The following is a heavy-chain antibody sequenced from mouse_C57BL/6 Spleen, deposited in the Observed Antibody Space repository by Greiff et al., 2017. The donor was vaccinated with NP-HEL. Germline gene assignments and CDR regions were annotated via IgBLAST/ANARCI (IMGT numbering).Heavy chain of an antibody. CDR1: GYTFTDYY. CDR2: INPNNGGT. CDR3: ARGNYGNPD. V-gene: IGHV1-26*01. D-gene: IGHD2-1*01. Sequence: EIQLQQSGPELVKPGASVKISCKASGYTFTDYYMNWVKQSHGKSLEWIGDINPNNGGTSYNQKFKGKATLTVDKSSSTAYMELRSLTSEDSAVYYCARGNYGNPDWGQGTLVTVSA. J-gene: IGHJ3*01.